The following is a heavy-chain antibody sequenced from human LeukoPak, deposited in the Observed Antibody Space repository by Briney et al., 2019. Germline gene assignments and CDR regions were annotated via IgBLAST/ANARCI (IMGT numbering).Heavy chain of an antibody. CDR1: GFTFSDYY. J-gene: IGHJ4*02. CDR3: ARASPGIAAAGPIDY. V-gene: IGHV3-11*01. CDR2: ISSSGSTI. D-gene: IGHD6-13*01. Sequence: GGSLRLSCAASGFTFSDYYMSWIRQAPGKGPEWVSYISSSGSTIYYADSVKGRFTISRDNAKNSLYLQMNSLRAEDTAVYYCARASPGIAAAGPIDYWAREPWSPSPQ.